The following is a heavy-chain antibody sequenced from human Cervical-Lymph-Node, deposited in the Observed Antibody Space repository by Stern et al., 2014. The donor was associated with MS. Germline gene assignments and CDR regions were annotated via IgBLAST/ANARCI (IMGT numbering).Heavy chain of an antibody. CDR1: GFTFSSYP. CDR3: ARGELKEGLVRGMDV. D-gene: IGHD1-26*01. J-gene: IGHJ6*02. Sequence: QMQLVQSGGGLIKPGASVRVSCKASGFTFSSYPIIWVRQAPGQGLEWMACIIRIVGSANYAQKVKGRVTITPHKSQSSSYMQLRSLRSEDTAVYYCARGELKEGLVRGMDVWGQGTTVTVSS. CDR2: IIRIVGSA. V-gene: IGHV1-69*06.